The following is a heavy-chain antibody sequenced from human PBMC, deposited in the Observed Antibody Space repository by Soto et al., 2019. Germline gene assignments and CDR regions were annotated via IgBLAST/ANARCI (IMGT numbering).Heavy chain of an antibody. CDR3: ARAGPGFGEREPRFDP. Sequence: QVQLVQSGAEVKKPGSSVKVSCKASGGTFSSYAISWVRQAPGQGLEWMGGIIPIFGTANYAQKFQGRVMITEDECTRRASMGLSSLRSEDTAVYYCARAGPGFGEREPRFDPWGQGTLVTVSS. V-gene: IGHV1-69*01. CDR1: GGTFSSYA. CDR2: IIPIFGTA. J-gene: IGHJ5*02. D-gene: IGHD3-10*01.